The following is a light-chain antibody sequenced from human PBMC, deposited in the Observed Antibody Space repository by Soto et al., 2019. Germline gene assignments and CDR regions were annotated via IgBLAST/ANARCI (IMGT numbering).Light chain of an antibody. CDR3: QQYDTSPQVMYT. J-gene: IGKJ2*01. Sequence: EILLTQSPATLSLSPGERVTLSCRASQSVNSNSLAWYQQKPGQAPRLLIYGASSRATGISDRFSGSGSGADFTLTISRLEPEDFAVYYCQQYDTSPQVMYTFGQGTKLEIK. CDR2: GAS. V-gene: IGKV3-20*01. CDR1: QSVNSNS.